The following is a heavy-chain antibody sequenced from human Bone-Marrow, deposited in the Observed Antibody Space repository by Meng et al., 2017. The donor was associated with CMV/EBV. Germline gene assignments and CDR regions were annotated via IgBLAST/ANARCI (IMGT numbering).Heavy chain of an antibody. V-gene: IGHV3-7*01. Sequence: GGSLRLSCAASGFTFSSYWMSWVRQAPGKGLEWVANIKQDGSEKYYVDSVKGRFTISRDNAKNSLYLQMNSLRAEDTAVYYCARDGSSSWYSFDYWGQGTLVTFYS. D-gene: IGHD6-13*01. CDR1: GFTFSSYW. CDR3: ARDGSSSWYSFDY. J-gene: IGHJ4*02. CDR2: IKQDGSEK.